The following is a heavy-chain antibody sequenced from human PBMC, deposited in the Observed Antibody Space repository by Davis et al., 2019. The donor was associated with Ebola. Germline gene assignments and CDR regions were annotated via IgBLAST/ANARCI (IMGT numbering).Heavy chain of an antibody. CDR2: ISGGGGST. J-gene: IGHJ4*02. V-gene: IGHV3-23*01. Sequence: GGSLRLSCAASGFTFDNYAMSWVRQAPGKGLEWVSTISGGGGSTYYADSVRGRFIISRDKSNNTLYLEMNSLRVDDTAVYYCATTQWLREFDNWGQGTLVTVSS. CDR1: GFTFDNYA. D-gene: IGHD6-19*01. CDR3: ATTQWLREFDN.